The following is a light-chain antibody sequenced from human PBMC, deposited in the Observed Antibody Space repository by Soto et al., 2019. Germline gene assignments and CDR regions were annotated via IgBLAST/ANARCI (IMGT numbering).Light chain of an antibody. Sequence: EIVMTQSPATLSVSPGGRATLSCRASQNIDNKLVWYQQKPGQVPRLLIYGASSRATGIPDRFSGSGSGTDFTLTISRLEPEDFAVYYCQQYGSSPRTFGQGTKVDIK. J-gene: IGKJ1*01. CDR3: QQYGSSPRT. CDR2: GAS. V-gene: IGKV3-20*01. CDR1: QNIDNK.